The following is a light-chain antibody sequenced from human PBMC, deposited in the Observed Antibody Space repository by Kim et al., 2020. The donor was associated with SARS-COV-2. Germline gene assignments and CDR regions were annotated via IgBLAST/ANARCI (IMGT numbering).Light chain of an antibody. J-gene: IGKJ2*01. CDR1: QSVDSY. CDR3: QQRSSRPYT. CDR2: DAS. V-gene: IGKV3-11*01. Sequence: SLTLGERAPLSCRASQSVDSYLAWYQQRPGQAPTLLIYDASTRATAIPARFSGSGSGTDFTLTISSVGPEDFAVYYCQQRSSRPYTFGQGTKLEI.